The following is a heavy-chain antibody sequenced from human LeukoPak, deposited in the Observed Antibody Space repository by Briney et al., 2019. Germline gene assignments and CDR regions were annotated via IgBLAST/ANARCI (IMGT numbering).Heavy chain of an antibody. J-gene: IGHJ4*02. Sequence: GGSLRLSCAASGFTFDDYGMSWVRQAPGKGLEWVSGINWNGGSTGYADSVKGRFTISRDNAKNSLYLQMNSLRAEDTALYYCARDLQVAADGYFDYWGQGTLVTVSS. D-gene: IGHD2-15*01. CDR3: ARDLQVAADGYFDY. V-gene: IGHV3-20*04. CDR1: GFTFDDYG. CDR2: INWNGGST.